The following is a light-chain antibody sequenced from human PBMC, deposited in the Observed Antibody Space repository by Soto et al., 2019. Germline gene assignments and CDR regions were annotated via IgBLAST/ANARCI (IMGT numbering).Light chain of an antibody. J-gene: IGLJ2*01. CDR2: EVN. CDR3: SSYTNIKNLDVV. V-gene: IGLV2-14*01. Sequence: QSALTQPASVSGSPGQSINISCTGTSSDIGGYKYVSWYQQHPGNAPKLMIYEVNYRPSGVSNRFSGSKSGNTASLTISGLQAEDESDYYCSSYTNIKNLDVVFGGGTKLTVL. CDR1: SSDIGGYKY.